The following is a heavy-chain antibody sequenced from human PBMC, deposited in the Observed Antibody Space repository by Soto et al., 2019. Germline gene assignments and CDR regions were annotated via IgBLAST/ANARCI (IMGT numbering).Heavy chain of an antibody. CDR3: AKDWRRLGELSGIDY. J-gene: IGHJ4*02. CDR1: GFTFSSYA. CDR2: ISGSGGST. Sequence: GGSLRLSCAASGFTFSSYAMNWVRQAPGKGLEWVSAISGSGGSTYYADSVKCRFTISRDNSKNTLYLQMNSLRTEDTAVYYCAKDWRRLGELSGIDYWGQGTLVTVSS. V-gene: IGHV3-23*01. D-gene: IGHD3-16*02.